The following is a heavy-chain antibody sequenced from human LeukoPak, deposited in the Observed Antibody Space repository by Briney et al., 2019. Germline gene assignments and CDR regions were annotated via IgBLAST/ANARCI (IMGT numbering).Heavy chain of an antibody. D-gene: IGHD4-11*01. V-gene: IGHV3-23*01. CDR1: GFTFSSYA. CDR2: ISGSGGST. CDR3: ARDHADYSNYDGNWFDP. J-gene: IGHJ5*02. Sequence: PGGSLRLSCAASGFTFSSYAMSWVRQAPGKGLEWVSAISGSGGSTYYADSVKGRFTISRDNSKNTLYLQMNSLRAEDTAVYYCARDHADYSNYDGNWFDPWGQGTLVTVSS.